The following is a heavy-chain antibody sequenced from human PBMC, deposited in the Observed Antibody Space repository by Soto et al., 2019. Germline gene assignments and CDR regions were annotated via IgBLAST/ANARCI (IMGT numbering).Heavy chain of an antibody. V-gene: IGHV3-73*01. CDR2: IRSKANSYAT. J-gene: IGHJ4*02. D-gene: IGHD6-6*01. Sequence: GGSLRLSCAAPGFTFSNAWMNWVRQASGKGLEWVGRIRSKANSYATAYAASVKGRFTISRDDSKNTAYLQMNSLKTEDTAVYYCIAARPDYWGQGTLVTVSS. CDR1: GFTFSNAW. CDR3: IAARPDY.